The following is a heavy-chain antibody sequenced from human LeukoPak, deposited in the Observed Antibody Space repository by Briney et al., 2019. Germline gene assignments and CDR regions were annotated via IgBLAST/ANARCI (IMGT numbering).Heavy chain of an antibody. CDR3: AKDRKGGSSWLIDAFDI. J-gene: IGHJ3*02. CDR1: GFTFSSYG. Sequence: GGSLRLSCAASGFTFSSYGMNWVRQAPGKGLEWVSTISGTSGVTYYTDSVKGRFTISRDNSKNTLYLQMNSLRAEDTAVYYCAKDRKGGSSWLIDAFDIWGQGTMVTVSS. CDR2: ISGTSGVT. D-gene: IGHD6-13*01. V-gene: IGHV3-23*01.